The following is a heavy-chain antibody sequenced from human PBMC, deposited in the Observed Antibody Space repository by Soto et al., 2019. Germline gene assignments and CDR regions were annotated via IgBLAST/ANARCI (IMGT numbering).Heavy chain of an antibody. D-gene: IGHD2-15*01. J-gene: IGHJ5*02. V-gene: IGHV3-49*04. CDR2: IRSKAYGGTT. Sequence: QSGGSLRLSCTASGFTFGDYAMSWVRQAPGKGLEWVGFIRSKAYGGTTEYAASVKGRFTISRDDSKSIAYLQMNSLKTEDTAVYYCTRYLRYCSGGSCYPMLSPWGQGTLVTVSS. CDR3: TRYLRYCSGGSCYPMLSP. CDR1: GFTFGDYA.